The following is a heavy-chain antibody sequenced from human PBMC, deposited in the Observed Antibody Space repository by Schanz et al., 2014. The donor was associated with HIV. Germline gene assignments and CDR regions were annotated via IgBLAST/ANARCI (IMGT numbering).Heavy chain of an antibody. CDR2: ISWNSGSR. D-gene: IGHD3-10*01. CDR1: GFTFDDYD. CDR3: AKDRGSGSYYNVDFDY. Sequence: EVQLAESGGGLVQPGRSLRLFCEASGFTFDDYDMHWVRQVPGKGLEWVSSISWNSGSRGYADSVKGRFTISRDNDNDSLYLQMNSLRAEDTALYYCAKDRGSGSYYNVDFDYWGQGTLVTVSS. J-gene: IGHJ4*02. V-gene: IGHV3-9*01.